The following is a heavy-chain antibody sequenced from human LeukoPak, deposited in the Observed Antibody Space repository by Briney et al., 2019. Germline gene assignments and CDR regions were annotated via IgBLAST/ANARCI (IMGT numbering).Heavy chain of an antibody. CDR3: IRAYDY. Sequence: GGSLRLSCAASGFTFSDYYINWIRQAPGKGLVWVSRINGDGNSITYADSVKGRFTISRDNAKNTLFLQMNSLRAEDTAVYYCIRAYDYWGQGTLVTVSS. D-gene: IGHD3-3*02. CDR2: INGDGNSI. CDR1: GFTFSDYY. J-gene: IGHJ4*02. V-gene: IGHV3-74*01.